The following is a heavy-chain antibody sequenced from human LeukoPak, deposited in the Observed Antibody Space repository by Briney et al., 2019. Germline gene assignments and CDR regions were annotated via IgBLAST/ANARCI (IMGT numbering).Heavy chain of an antibody. CDR1: GFTVFSNY. V-gene: IGHV3-53*01. Sequence: PGGSLRLSCAASGFTVFSNYMSWVRQAPGKGLEWVSVIYSDGTTYYADSVQGRFTISIDNSKNTVYLQMKSLRAEDTAVYFCARERTYYDDYMDVWGKGTTVTVSS. D-gene: IGHD3-16*01. CDR3: ARERTYYDDYMDV. J-gene: IGHJ6*03. CDR2: IYSDGTT.